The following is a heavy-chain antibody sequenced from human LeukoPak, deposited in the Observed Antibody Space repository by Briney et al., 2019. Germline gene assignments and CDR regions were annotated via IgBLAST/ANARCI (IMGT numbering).Heavy chain of an antibody. D-gene: IGHD3-9*01. V-gene: IGHV1-2*06. Sequence: ASVTVSCXASGYTFTGYYMHWVRQAPGQGLEWMGRVNLNSGGTNYAQNFQGRVTMTRDTSISTAYMELSRLTSDDTAVYYCAQEERVDWYYFDYWGRGTLVTVSS. J-gene: IGHJ4*02. CDR1: GYTFTGYY. CDR2: VNLNSGGT. CDR3: AQEERVDWYYFDY.